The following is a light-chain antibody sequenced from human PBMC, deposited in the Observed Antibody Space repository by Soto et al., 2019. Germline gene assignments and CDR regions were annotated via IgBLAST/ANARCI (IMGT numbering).Light chain of an antibody. V-gene: IGLV4-60*03. CDR1: SGHSTYI. J-gene: IGLJ2*01. CDR2: LEGSGTY. CDR3: ETWDSNTVI. Sequence: QLVLTQSSSASASLGSSVKLTCTLSSGHSTYIIAWHQQPPGKAPRYLMKLEGSGTYNKGGGVPDRFSGSSSGADRYLAISNLQSEDEADYYCETWDSNTVIFGGGTKLTVL.